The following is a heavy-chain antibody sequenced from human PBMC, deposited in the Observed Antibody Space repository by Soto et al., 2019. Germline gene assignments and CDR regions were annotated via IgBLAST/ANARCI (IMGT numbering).Heavy chain of an antibody. CDR3: SADKGYSHGSGNY. J-gene: IGHJ4*02. CDR1: GFTFTNSA. Sequence: QMQLVQSGPEVKKPGTSVKVSCKASGFTFTNSAVQWVRQARGQRLAWIAWIVVGSGNTNYAQKFQERVTVTRDMSTNTAYMELSSLRSEDTAVYYCSADKGYSHGSGNYWGQGTLVTVSS. CDR2: IVVGSGNT. V-gene: IGHV1-58*01. D-gene: IGHD5-18*01.